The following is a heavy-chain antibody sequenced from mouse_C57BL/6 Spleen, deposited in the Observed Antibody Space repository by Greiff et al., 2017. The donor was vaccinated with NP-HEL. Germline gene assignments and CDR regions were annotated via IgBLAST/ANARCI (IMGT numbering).Heavy chain of an antibody. D-gene: IGHD1-1*01. J-gene: IGHJ2*01. CDR1: GYAFTNYL. CDR2: INPGSGGT. Sequence: QVQLQESGAELVRPGTSVKVSCKASGYAFTNYLIEWVKQRPGQGLEWIGEINPGSGGTNYNEKFKGKATLTADKSSSTAYMQLSSLTSEDSAFYCCAIGHGCFDYWGQGTTLTVSS. CDR3: AIGHGCFDY. V-gene: IGHV1-54*01.